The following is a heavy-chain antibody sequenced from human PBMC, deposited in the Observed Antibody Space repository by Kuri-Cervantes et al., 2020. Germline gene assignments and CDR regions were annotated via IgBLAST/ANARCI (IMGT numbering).Heavy chain of an antibody. CDR2: IYYSGST. CDR1: GGSIRSYY. J-gene: IGHJ6*02. D-gene: IGHD2-15*01. CDR3: ARYCSGGSCRKGGGMDV. Sequence: GSLRLSCTVSGGSIRSYYWSWIRQPPGKGLEWTGYIYYSGSTNYNPSLKSRVTISVDTSKNQFSLKLSSVTAADTAVYYCARYCSGGSCRKGGGMDVWGQGTTVTVSS. V-gene: IGHV4-59*01.